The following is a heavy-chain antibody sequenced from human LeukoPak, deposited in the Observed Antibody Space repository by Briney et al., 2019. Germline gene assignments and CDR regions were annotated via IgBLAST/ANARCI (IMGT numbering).Heavy chain of an antibody. CDR1: GFTFNSYA. CDR3: AKDIWDFWSGNDAFDI. CDR2: ISGSGGST. Sequence: GGSLRLSCAASGFTFNSYAMSWVHQAPGKGLEWVSAISGSGGSTYYADSVKGRFTISRDNSKNTLYLQMNSLRAEDTAVYYCAKDIWDFWSGNDAFDIWGQGTMVTVSS. J-gene: IGHJ3*02. V-gene: IGHV3-23*01. D-gene: IGHD3-3*01.